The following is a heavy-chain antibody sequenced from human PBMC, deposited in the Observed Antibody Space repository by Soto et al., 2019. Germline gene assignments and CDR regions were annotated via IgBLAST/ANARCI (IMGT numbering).Heavy chain of an antibody. J-gene: IGHJ4*02. CDR3: ARDGIGGTVFRGYLDY. V-gene: IGHV3-48*01. Sequence: GGSLRLSCATSGFILSDCAMNWVRQAPGKGLEWVSYISSSSSVIDYADSVKGRFTVSRDNARNSLYLQMNSLRAEDTAVYYCARDGIGGTVFRGYLDYWGRGTVVTVSS. D-gene: IGHD1-7*01. CDR2: ISSSSSVI. CDR1: GFILSDCA.